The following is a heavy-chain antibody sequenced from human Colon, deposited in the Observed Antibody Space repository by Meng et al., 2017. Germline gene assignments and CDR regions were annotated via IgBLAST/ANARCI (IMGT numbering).Heavy chain of an antibody. CDR3: AAIFGLGPGY. Sequence: QVQLQESGPGLVKPSGTLSLTCDVSGGSINSSDWWSWVRQPPGKGLEWIAEIFHSGSTNYKSSLKSRATISVDRSKNQFSLKLNSVTAADTAVYYCAAIFGLGPGYWGQGTLGTVSS. CDR1: GGSINSSDW. CDR2: IFHSGST. V-gene: IGHV4-4*02. J-gene: IGHJ4*02. D-gene: IGHD3-3*01.